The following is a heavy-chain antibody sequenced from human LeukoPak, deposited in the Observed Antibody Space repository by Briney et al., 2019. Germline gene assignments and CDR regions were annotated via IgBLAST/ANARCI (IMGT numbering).Heavy chain of an antibody. V-gene: IGHV4-59*01. CDR1: GGSISNYY. D-gene: IGHD5-12*01. J-gene: IGHJ4*02. CDR2: IYYSGST. Sequence: SETLSLTCTVSGGSISNYYWSWIRQPPGKGLEWIGYIYYSGSTNYNPSLKSRVTISVDTSKNQFSLKLSSVTAADTAVYYCAREDIVATLFDYWGQGTLVTVSS. CDR3: AREDIVATLFDY.